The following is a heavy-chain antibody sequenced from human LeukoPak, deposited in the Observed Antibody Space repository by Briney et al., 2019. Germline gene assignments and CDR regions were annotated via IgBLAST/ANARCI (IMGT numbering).Heavy chain of an antibody. Sequence: GGSLRLSCAASGFTFTTFWMSWVRQAPGKGLEWVANINQGGSAKRYVDSVKGRFTITRDNAKNSLDLQVNSLRVEDTAVYYCARGTGVDYWGQGTLVSVSS. CDR3: ARGTGVDY. V-gene: IGHV3-7*01. J-gene: IGHJ4*02. CDR1: GFTFTTFW. D-gene: IGHD3-10*01. CDR2: INQGGSAK.